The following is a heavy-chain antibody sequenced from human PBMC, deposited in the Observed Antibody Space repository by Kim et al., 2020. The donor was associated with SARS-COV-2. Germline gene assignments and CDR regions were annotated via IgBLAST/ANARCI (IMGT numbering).Heavy chain of an antibody. CDR3: AKDNYYGSGSYYGDY. Sequence: GGSLRLSCAASGFTFSSYGMHWVRQAPGKGLEWVAVISYDGSNKYYADSVKGQFTISRDNSKNTLYLQMNSLRAEDTAVYYCAKDNYYGSGSYYGDYWGQGTLVAVSS. J-gene: IGHJ4*02. CDR1: GFTFSSYG. CDR2: ISYDGSNK. V-gene: IGHV3-30*18. D-gene: IGHD3-10*01.